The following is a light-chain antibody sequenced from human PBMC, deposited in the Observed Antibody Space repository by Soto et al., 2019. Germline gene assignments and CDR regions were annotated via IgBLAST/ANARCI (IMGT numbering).Light chain of an antibody. CDR1: QSVLYSSNNKNY. CDR2: WAS. J-gene: IGKJ2*01. Sequence: DIVMTQSPDSLAVSLGERATINCKSSQSVLYSSNNKNYLAWYQHKPGQPPKLLIYWASTRESGVPDRFSGSASGTDFTLTISSLQAEDVAVYYCQQYYITPYTFGQGTKLEIK. V-gene: IGKV4-1*01. CDR3: QQYYITPYT.